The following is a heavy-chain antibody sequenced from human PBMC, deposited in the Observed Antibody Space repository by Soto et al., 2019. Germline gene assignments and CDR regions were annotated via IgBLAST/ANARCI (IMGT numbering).Heavy chain of an antibody. CDR2: ISSGGDTI. CDR1: GFTFSTYS. CDR3: ARDHQDIVVVVAATDPKHPTENWFDP. J-gene: IGHJ5*02. D-gene: IGHD2-15*01. V-gene: IGHV3-48*01. Sequence: PGGSLRLSCAASGFTFSTYSLNWVRQAPGKGLDWVAHISSGGDTIYYTDSVKGRFTISRDNAKSSLYLQMNSLRAEDTAVYYCARDHQDIVVVVAATDPKHPTENWFDPWGQGTLVTVSS.